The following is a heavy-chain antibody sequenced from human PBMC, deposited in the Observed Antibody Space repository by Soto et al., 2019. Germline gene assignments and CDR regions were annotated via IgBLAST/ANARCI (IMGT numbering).Heavy chain of an antibody. CDR3: ARINWNYSVRFDP. V-gene: IGHV4-39*01. Sequence: SETLSLTCTVPGCSIRSSSYDRGWIRQPPGKGLEWIGSIYYSGSTYYNPSLKSRVTISVDTSKNQFSLKLSSVTAAGTAVYYCARINWNYSVRFDPWGQGTLVT. J-gene: IGHJ5*02. D-gene: IGHD1-7*01. CDR2: IYYSGST. CDR1: GCSIRSSSYD.